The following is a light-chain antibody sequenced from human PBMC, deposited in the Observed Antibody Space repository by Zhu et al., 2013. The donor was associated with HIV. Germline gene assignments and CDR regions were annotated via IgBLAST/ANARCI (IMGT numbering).Light chain of an antibody. CDR3: HHVNDNPA. Sequence: DIQLTQSPSFLSASVGDRVTLACRASQGITSYLAWYQQKPGKAPKLLIYKASSLESGVPSRFSGSGSGTDFTLTISSLQPEDFATYYCHHVNDNPAFGPGTTVDFK. J-gene: IGKJ3*01. CDR2: KAS. CDR1: QGITSY. V-gene: IGKV1-9*01.